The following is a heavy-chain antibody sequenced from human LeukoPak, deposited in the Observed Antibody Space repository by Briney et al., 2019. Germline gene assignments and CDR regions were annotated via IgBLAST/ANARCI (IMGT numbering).Heavy chain of an antibody. Sequence: PSETLSLTCTVSGGSISSYYWSWIRQPAGQGLEWIGRIYTSGSTNYNPSLKSRVTISVDTSKNQFSLKLSSVTAADTAVYYCARDREGIAARRYYLDYWGQGTLVTVSS. D-gene: IGHD6-6*01. CDR2: IYTSGST. CDR3: ARDREGIAARRYYLDY. CDR1: GGSISSYY. V-gene: IGHV4-4*07. J-gene: IGHJ4*02.